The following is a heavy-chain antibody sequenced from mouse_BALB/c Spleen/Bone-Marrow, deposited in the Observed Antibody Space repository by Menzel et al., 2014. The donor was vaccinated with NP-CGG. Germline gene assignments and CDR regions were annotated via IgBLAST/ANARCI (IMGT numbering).Heavy chain of an antibody. D-gene: IGHD2-1*01. Sequence: EVQLQQSGAELVKPGASVKLSCTASGFNIKDTYMHWVKQRPEQGLEWIGRIDPANGNTKYDPKFQGKATITADTSSNTAYPQLSSLTSEDTAVYYRARYGNYLGYYGMDYRGQGTSVTVSS. CDR2: IDPANGNT. CDR3: ARYGNYLGYYGMDY. CDR1: GFNIKDTY. V-gene: IGHV14-3*02. J-gene: IGHJ4*01.